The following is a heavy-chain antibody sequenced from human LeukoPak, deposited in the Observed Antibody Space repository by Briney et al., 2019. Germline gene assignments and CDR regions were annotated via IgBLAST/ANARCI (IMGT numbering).Heavy chain of an antibody. V-gene: IGHV1-46*01. D-gene: IGHD3/OR15-3a*01. CDR1: GYTFTSYY. CDR2: IDPSDSIT. Sequence: ASVKVSCKASGYTFTSYYMHWVRQAPGQGLEWVGIIDPSDSITTYAQKFQGRVTMTRDTSTSTVYMELSSLRSEDSAVYYCARGYPLDWNYFDYWGQGTLVTVSS. CDR3: ARGYPLDWNYFDY. J-gene: IGHJ4*02.